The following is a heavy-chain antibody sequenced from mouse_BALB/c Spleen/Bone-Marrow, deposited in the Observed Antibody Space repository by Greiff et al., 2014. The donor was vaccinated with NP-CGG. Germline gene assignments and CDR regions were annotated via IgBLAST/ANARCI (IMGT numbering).Heavy chain of an antibody. V-gene: IGHV1S81*02. CDR3: ARGGRYDERTWFAY. CDR2: INPSNGRT. D-gene: IGHD2-14*01. Sequence: VQLQQSGAGLVKPGASVKLSCKASGYTFTSYWMHWVKQRPGQGLEWIGEINPSNGRTNYNEKFKSKATLTVDKSSSTAYMQLSSLTSEDSAVYYCARGGRYDERTWFAYWGQGTLVTVSA. CDR1: GYTFTSYW. J-gene: IGHJ3*01.